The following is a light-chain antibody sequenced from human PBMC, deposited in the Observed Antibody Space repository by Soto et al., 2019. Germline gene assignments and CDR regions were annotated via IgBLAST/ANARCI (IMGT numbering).Light chain of an antibody. CDR3: QESYSTSWT. J-gene: IGKJ1*01. V-gene: IGKV1-39*01. CDR2: ASS. Sequence: DLPMTQSPSSLSASVGDRVTITCRASQSIGNYLNWYQQKPGKAPKLLIYASSSLQSGVPSRFSGSGSGTDFTLNVDSLQPEDLATYYCQESYSTSWTFGQGTKVEIK. CDR1: QSIGNY.